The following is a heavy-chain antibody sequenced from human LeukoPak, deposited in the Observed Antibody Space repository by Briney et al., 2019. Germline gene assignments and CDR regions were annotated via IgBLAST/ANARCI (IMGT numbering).Heavy chain of an antibody. CDR3: ARSMVLIAAAGKGFDY. Sequence: SETLSLTCAVYGGSFSGYYWSWIRQPPGKGLEWIGEINHSGSTNYNPSLKSRVTISVDTSKNQFSLKVSSVTAADTAVYYCARSMVLIAAAGKGFDYWGQGTLVTVSS. CDR1: GGSFSGYY. D-gene: IGHD6-13*01. J-gene: IGHJ4*02. CDR2: INHSGST. V-gene: IGHV4-34*01.